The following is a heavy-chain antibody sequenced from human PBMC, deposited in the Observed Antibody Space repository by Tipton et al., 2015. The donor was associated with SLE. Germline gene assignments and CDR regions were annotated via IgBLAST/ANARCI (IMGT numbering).Heavy chain of an antibody. Sequence: TLSLTCTVSGGSISSSSFYWGWIRQPPGKGLDWIGSVHYSGSTYYNPSLKSRVTISVDTAKNQFSLRLTSLTAADTAVYYCARVVYSFSDAFDIWGQGTLVTVSS. J-gene: IGHJ3*02. V-gene: IGHV4-39*07. D-gene: IGHD6-13*01. CDR2: VHYSGST. CDR1: GGSISSSSFY. CDR3: ARVVYSFSDAFDI.